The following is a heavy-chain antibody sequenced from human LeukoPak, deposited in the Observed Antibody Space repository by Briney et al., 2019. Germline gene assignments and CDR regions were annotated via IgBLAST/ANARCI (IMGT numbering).Heavy chain of an antibody. V-gene: IGHV1-18*01. J-gene: IGHJ4*02. CDR1: GYTFTSYG. CDR3: ARGPRWYSSSWYLDY. CDR2: ISAYNGNT. Sequence: ASVKVSCKASGYTFTSYGISWVRQAPRQGLEWMGWISAYNGNTNYAQKLQGRVTMTTDTSTSTAYMELRSLRSDDTAVYYCARGPRWYSSSWYLDYWGQGTLVTVSS. D-gene: IGHD6-13*01.